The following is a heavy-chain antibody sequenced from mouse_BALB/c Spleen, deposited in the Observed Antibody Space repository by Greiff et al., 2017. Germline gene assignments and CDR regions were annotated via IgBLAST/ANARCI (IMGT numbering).Heavy chain of an antibody. V-gene: IGHV1-54*01. D-gene: IGHD1-1*01. CDR2: INPGSGGT. Sequence: QVQLQQSGAELVRPGTSVKVSCKASGYAFTNYLIEWVKQRPGQGLEWIGVINPGSGGTNYNEKFKGKATLTADKSSSTAYMQLSSLPSDDSAVYFCARGYGSSYRAMDYWGQGTSVTVSS. CDR1: GYAFTNYL. CDR3: ARGYGSSYRAMDY. J-gene: IGHJ4*01.